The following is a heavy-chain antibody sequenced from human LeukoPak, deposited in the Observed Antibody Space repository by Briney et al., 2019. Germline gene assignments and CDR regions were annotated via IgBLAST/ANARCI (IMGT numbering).Heavy chain of an antibody. D-gene: IGHD2-2*01. CDR3: ARDLKYCSSISCSNYYYYYMDV. J-gene: IGHJ6*03. CDR2: INPNSGGT. Sequence: ASVKVSCKASGYTFTGYYMHWVRQAPGQGLEWMGWINPNSGGTNYAQKFQGRVTMTRDTSISTAYMELSRLRSDDTAVYYCARDLKYCSSISCSNYYYYYMDVWGKGTTVTVSS. CDR1: GYTFTGYY. V-gene: IGHV1-2*02.